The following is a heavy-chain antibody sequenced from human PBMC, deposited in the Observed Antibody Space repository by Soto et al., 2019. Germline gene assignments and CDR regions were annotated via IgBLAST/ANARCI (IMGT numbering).Heavy chain of an antibody. CDR2: INPSGGST. CDR3: ARDASGITMIAQGYFQH. J-gene: IGHJ1*01. CDR1: GYTFTSYY. D-gene: IGHD3-22*01. Sequence: GASVKVSCKASGYTFTSYYMHWVRQAPGQGLEWMGIINPSGGSTSYAQKFQGRVTMTRDTSTSTVYMELSSLRSEDTAVYYCARDASGITMIAQGYFQHWGQGTLVTVSS. V-gene: IGHV1-46*01.